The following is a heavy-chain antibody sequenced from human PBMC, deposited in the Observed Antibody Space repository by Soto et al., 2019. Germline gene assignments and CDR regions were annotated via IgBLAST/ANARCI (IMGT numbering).Heavy chain of an antibody. CDR1: EFSFRSYW. CDR2: INEDGSQK. CDR3: ARVGRYGWDFDH. D-gene: IGHD5-18*01. Sequence: GGSLRLSCAASEFSFRSYWMTWVRQAPGKGLEWVALINEDGSQKYYVGSVKGRFIISRDNAKDSVYMQMDSLRAGDTAVYFCARVGRYGWDFDHWGQGTLVTVSS. J-gene: IGHJ4*02. V-gene: IGHV3-7*01.